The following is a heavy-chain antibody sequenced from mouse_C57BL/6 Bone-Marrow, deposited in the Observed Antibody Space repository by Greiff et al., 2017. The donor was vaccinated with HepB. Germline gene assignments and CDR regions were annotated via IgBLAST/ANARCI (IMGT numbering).Heavy chain of an antibody. J-gene: IGHJ1*03. V-gene: IGHV5-17*01. CDR1: GFTFSDYG. Sequence: DVHLVESGGGLVKPGGSLKLSCAASGFTFSDYGMHWVRQAPEKGLEWVAYISSGSSTIYYADTVKGRFTISRDNAKNTLFLQMTSLRSEDTAMYYCARSRTGTWYFDVWGTGTTVTVSS. CDR3: ARSRTGTWYFDV. CDR2: ISSGSSTI. D-gene: IGHD4-1*01.